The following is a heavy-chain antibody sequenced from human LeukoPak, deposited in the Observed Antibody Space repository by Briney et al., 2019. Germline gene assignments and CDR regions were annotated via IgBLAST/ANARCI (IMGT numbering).Heavy chain of an antibody. CDR2: INPSGGST. V-gene: IGHV1-46*01. J-gene: IGHJ4*02. CDR3: ARDGSRRWDY. CDR1: GYTFTIYY. Sequence: ASVKVSCKASGYTFTIYYIHWVRQAPGQGLEWMGLINPSGGSTNYAQKFQGRVTMTRNTSISTAYMELSSLRSEDTAVYYCARDGSRRWDYWGQGTLVTVSS. D-gene: IGHD1-1*01.